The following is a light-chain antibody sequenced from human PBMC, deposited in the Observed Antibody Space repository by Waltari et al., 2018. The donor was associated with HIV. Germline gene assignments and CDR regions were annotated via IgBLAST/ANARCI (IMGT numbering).Light chain of an antibody. V-gene: IGLV1-47*01. CDR2: ESD. J-gene: IGLJ3*02. CDR3: AAWDNYLNAWV. Sequence: QSVLTQPPSTSATPGQRVTILCSGASSNIGSHFVSWYQHLPGATPKLLIYESDRRPSGVPDRFSGSESGTSASLAISGLRSEDEAVYYCAAWDNYLNAWVFGGGTRVTVL. CDR1: SSNIGSHF.